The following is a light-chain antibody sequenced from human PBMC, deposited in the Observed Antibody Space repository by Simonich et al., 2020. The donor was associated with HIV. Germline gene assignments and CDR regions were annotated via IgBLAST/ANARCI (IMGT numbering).Light chain of an antibody. CDR1: SPNIGTNS. CDR2: RKS. V-gene: IGLV1-47*01. CDR3: ATWDDSLSGPV. Sequence: QSVLTQPPSASGTPGQRGTIICSGSSPNIGTNSVYWYHQLPGTAPKLLIFRKSQRPSGVPDRFSGSKSGTSASLAISGLRSDDEAHYYCATWDDSLSGPVFGGGTKLTVL. J-gene: IGLJ3*02.